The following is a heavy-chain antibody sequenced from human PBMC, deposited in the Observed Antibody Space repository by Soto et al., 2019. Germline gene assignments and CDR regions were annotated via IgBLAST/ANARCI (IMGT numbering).Heavy chain of an antibody. CDR1: GGSISSSSYY. CDR3: ARTDIVATINYSYYGMDV. D-gene: IGHD5-12*01. V-gene: IGHV4-39*01. J-gene: IGHJ6*02. CDR2: IYYSGST. Sequence: SETLSLTCTVSGGSISSSSYYWGWIRQPPGKGREWIGSIYYSGSTYYNPSLKSRVTISVDTSKNQFSLKLSSVTAADTDVYYCARTDIVATINYSYYGMDVWGQGTTVTVSS.